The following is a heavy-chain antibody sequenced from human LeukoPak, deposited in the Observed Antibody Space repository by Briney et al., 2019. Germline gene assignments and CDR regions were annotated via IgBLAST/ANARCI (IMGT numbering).Heavy chain of an antibody. CDR1: GFTFSPYA. CDR2: VDGGGGGT. J-gene: IGHJ4*02. V-gene: IGHV3-23*01. CDR3: AKQSAGSAAWYSLHYDF. Sequence: GGSLRLSCAASGFTFSPYAMNWLRQAPGKGLEWVSSVDGGGGGTYYADSVKGRFTISRDNSKDTLYLRMNGLRAEDTAVYFCAKQSAGSAAWYSLHYDFWGQGTLVTVSS. D-gene: IGHD6-13*01.